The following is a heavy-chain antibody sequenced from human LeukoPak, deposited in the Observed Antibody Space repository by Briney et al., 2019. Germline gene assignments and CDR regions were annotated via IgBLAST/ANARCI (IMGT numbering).Heavy chain of an antibody. D-gene: IGHD4-23*01. Sequence: GGSLRLSCAASGFTFDDYAMLWVRQAPGKGLEWVSLISGDGGSTYYADSVKGRFTISRDNSKNSLYLLMNSLRTEDTALYYCAKDTSGDYGGNQWGQGTLVTVSS. V-gene: IGHV3-43*02. CDR3: AKDTSGDYGGNQ. CDR1: GFTFDDYA. CDR2: ISGDGGST. J-gene: IGHJ4*02.